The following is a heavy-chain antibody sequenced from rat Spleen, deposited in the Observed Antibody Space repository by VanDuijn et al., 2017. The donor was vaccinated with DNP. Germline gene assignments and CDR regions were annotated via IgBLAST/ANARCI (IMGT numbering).Heavy chain of an antibody. J-gene: IGHJ2*01. Sequence: EVQLVESGGGLVQPGRSLKFSCAASGFTFSDYAMAWVRQAPKKGLEWVAAISYDGSRTSYRDSVKGRFTISRDNAKSTLYLQMDSLRSEETATYYCARRDTFYYFDYWGQGVMVTVSS. CDR2: ISYDGSRT. V-gene: IGHV5-17*01. CDR1: GFTFSDYA. D-gene: IGHD2-2*01. CDR3: ARRDTFYYFDY.